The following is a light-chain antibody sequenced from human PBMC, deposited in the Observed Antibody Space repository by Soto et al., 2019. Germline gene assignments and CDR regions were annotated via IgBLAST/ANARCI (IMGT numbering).Light chain of an antibody. CDR1: QSVSSY. Sequence: EIVLTQSPATLSLSPGERATLSCRASQSVSSYLAWYQQKPGQAPRLLIYDVSNRATGIPARFSGSGSGTDFTLTISSLEPEDCAVYYCQQRRNWPPITVGQGTRLEIK. CDR3: QQRRNWPPIT. J-gene: IGKJ5*01. CDR2: DVS. V-gene: IGKV3-11*01.